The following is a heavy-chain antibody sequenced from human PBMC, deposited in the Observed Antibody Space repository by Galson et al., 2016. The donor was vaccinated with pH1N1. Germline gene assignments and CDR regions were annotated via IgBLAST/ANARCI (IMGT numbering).Heavy chain of an antibody. J-gene: IGHJ4*02. D-gene: IGHD3-3*01. V-gene: IGHV3-48*03. CDR3: ARAYYAPLTRFSGAFDY. CDR2: ISSGGNTM. Sequence: SLRLSCAVSRFTFDSHEMNWVRQAPGKGLEWVAAISSGGNTMFYADSVKGRFIISKDNAKNSLYLQMNSLRVEDTAVYYCARAYYAPLTRFSGAFDYWGQGTLVTVSS. CDR1: RFTFDSHE.